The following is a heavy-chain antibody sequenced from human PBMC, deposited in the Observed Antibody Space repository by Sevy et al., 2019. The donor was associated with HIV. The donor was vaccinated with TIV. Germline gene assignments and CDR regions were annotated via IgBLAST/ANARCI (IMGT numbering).Heavy chain of an antibody. D-gene: IGHD6-19*01. J-gene: IGHJ4*02. Sequence: ASVKVSCKASGYAFTTYGISWVRQAPGQGLEWMGWIGAYNGNTNYAQKFQGRVTMTTDTSTSTAYMELRSLRSDDAAVYFCARGSSVRYMHFDYWGQGTLVTVSS. CDR3: ARGSSVRYMHFDY. V-gene: IGHV1-18*01. CDR1: GYAFTTYG. CDR2: IGAYNGNT.